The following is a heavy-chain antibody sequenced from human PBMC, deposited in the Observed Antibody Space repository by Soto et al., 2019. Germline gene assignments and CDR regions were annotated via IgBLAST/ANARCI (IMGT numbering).Heavy chain of an antibody. Sequence: FVILSLSCSLSFASSTNTTYFLAWIHQPPGKGLEWVGSIYYSGKTHYNPSLKSRATISVDRSRNQFSLQVSSVTAADTAVYYCARDRRWLLKIDSWGEGILVSVS. CDR3: ARDRRWLLKIDS. CDR2: IYYSGKT. D-gene: IGHD5-12*01. J-gene: IGHJ4*02. CDR1: FASSTNTTYF. V-gene: IGHV4-39*02.